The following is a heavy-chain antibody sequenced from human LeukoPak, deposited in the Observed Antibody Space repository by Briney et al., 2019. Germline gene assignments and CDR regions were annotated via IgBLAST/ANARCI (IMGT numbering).Heavy chain of an antibody. CDR3: ARVPHAMVRGVIITEFYFDY. V-gene: IGHV3-48*03. Sequence: PGGSLRLSCAASGFSFSVYEIHWVRQAPGKGLEWISDISSSGTTTYYADSVKGRFTISRDNAKNSLYLQMNSLRAEDTAVYYCARVPHAMVRGVIITEFYFDYWGQGTLVTVSS. CDR1: GFSFSVYE. D-gene: IGHD3-10*01. J-gene: IGHJ4*02. CDR2: ISSSGTTT.